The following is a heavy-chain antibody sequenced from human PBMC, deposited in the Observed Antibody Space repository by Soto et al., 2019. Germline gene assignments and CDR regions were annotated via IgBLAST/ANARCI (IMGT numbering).Heavy chain of an antibody. Sequence: ASVKVSCKASGYTFTSYAMHWVRQAPGQRLEWMGWINAGNGNTKYSQKFQGRVTITRDTSASTAYMELSSLRSEDTAVYYCARDEGDRVVPAAMRGGMDVWGKGTTVTVSS. J-gene: IGHJ6*04. D-gene: IGHD2-2*01. CDR1: GYTFTSYA. CDR2: INAGNGNT. V-gene: IGHV1-3*01. CDR3: ARDEGDRVVPAAMRGGMDV.